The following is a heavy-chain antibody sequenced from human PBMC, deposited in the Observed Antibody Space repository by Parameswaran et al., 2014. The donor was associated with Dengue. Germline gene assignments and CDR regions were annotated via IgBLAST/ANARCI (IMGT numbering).Heavy chain of an antibody. Sequence: WVRQAPGQGLEWMGWISAYNGNTNYAQKLQGRVTMTTDTSTSTAYMELRSLRSDDTAVYYCARDQGPIAVAGTEFPPMDVWGQGTTVTVSS. V-gene: IGHV1-18*01. CDR2: ISAYNGNT. J-gene: IGHJ6*02. CDR3: ARDQGPIAVAGTEFPPMDV. D-gene: IGHD6-19*01.